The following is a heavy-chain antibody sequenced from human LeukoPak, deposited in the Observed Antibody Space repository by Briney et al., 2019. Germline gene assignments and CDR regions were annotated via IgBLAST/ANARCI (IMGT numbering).Heavy chain of an antibody. V-gene: IGHV3-21*01. CDR1: GFTFSSYS. Sequence: GGSLRLSCAASGFTFSSYSMNWVRQAPGKGLEWVSSISSSSSYIYYADSVKGRFTISRDNAKNSLYLQMNSLRAEDTAVYYCARKELSVGWFDPWGQGTLVTVSS. D-gene: IGHD3-16*02. J-gene: IGHJ5*02. CDR2: ISSSSSYI. CDR3: ARKELSVGWFDP.